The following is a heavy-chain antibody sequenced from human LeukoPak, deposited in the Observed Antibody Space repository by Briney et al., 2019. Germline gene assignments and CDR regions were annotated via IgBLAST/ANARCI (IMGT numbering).Heavy chain of an antibody. Sequence: GGSLRLSCAASGFTFSSYAMSWVRQAPGKGLEWVSAISGSGGSTYYADSVKGRFTISRDNSKNTLYLQMNSLRAEDTAVYYCTRAIGLVNQFDYWGQGTLVTVSS. CDR2: ISGSGGST. V-gene: IGHV3-23*01. D-gene: IGHD6-6*01. J-gene: IGHJ4*02. CDR3: TRAIGLVNQFDY. CDR1: GFTFSSYA.